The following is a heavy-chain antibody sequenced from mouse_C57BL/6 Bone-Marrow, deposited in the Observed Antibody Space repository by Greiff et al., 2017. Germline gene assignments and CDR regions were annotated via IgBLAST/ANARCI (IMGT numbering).Heavy chain of an antibody. CDR1: GFPFSDFG. CDR2: ISSGSSTI. V-gene: IGHV5-17*01. J-gene: IGHJ4*01. Sequence: EVKPQASGGCSVKPGGFLKLFCAAFGFPFSDFGNHRVRQASEKGLEWVVYISSGSSTIYYADTVKGRFPISRDNVKHSLFLPMASLRSEDTAMYYCARASQAYYYAMDYWDRGTSATVTS. CDR3: ARASQAYYYAMDY. D-gene: IGHD3-2*02.